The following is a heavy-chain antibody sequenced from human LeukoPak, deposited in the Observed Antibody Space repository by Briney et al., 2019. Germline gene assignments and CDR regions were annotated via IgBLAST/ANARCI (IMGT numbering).Heavy chain of an antibody. CDR1: GFTFSSYW. J-gene: IGHJ4*02. Sequence: GGSLRLSCAASGFTFSSYWMHWVRQAPGKGLVWVSRINSDGSSTNYADSVKGRFTISRDNAKNTLYLQMNSLRAEDTAVYYCARTLAYYYDSGGYDYGGQGTLVTVSS. CDR3: ARTLAYYYDSGGYDY. V-gene: IGHV3-74*01. CDR2: INSDGSST. D-gene: IGHD3-22*01.